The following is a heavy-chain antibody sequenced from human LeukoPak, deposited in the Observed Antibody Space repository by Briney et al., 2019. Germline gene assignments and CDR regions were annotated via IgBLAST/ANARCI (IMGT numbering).Heavy chain of an antibody. CDR3: ARDVDTAMVAFYMDV. CDR2: SNWNGGST. V-gene: IGHV3-20*01. J-gene: IGHJ6*03. Sequence: GPLRLSCSASGFTFDDYGMSWVRQAPGKGLEWVSGSNWNGGSTGYADSVKGRFTISRDNAKNSLYLQMNSLRAEDTALYHCARDVDTAMVAFYMDVWGKGTTVTVSS. CDR1: GFTFDDYG. D-gene: IGHD5-18*01.